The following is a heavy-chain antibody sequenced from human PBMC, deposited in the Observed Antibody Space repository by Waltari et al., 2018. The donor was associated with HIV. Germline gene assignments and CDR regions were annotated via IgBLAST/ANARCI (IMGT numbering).Heavy chain of an antibody. Sequence: QVQLVQSGAEVKKPGASVKVSCKASGYTFTSYDINWVRQATGQGLEWMGWINPNSGNTGYPQKFQGRVTMTRNTSISTAYMGLSSLRSEDTAVYYCARGRVQVRGAMYYFDYWGQGTLVTVSS. CDR2: INPNSGNT. V-gene: IGHV1-8*01. J-gene: IGHJ4*02. CDR3: ARGRVQVRGAMYYFDY. D-gene: IGHD3-10*01. CDR1: GYTFTSYD.